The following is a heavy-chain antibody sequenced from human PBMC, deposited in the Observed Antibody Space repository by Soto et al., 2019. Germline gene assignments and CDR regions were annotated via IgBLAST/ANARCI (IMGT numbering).Heavy chain of an antibody. J-gene: IGHJ4*02. CDR2: INQNGSVK. V-gene: IGHV3-7*01. CDR3: ARLSLGNYISFFDY. Sequence: EVQLVESGGGLGQRGGSLRLSCAASGFMFRNYWMGWVRQAPGKGLEWVANINQNGSVKYYVDSVKGRFTISRDNAKNSLYLQMNSLGAEDTAVYYCARLSLGNYISFFDYWGQGTLVTVSS. CDR1: GFMFRNYW. D-gene: IGHD1-26*01.